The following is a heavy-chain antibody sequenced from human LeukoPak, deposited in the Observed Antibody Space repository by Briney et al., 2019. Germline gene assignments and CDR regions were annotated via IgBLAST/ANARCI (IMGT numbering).Heavy chain of an antibody. CDR2: ISGSGGST. J-gene: IGHJ4*02. Sequence: PGGSLRLSCAASGFTFSSYAMSWVRQAPGKGLEWVSAISGSGGSTYYADSVKGRFTISRDNSKNTLYLQMNSLRAEDTAVYYCAKDYYDTNGYYNRFDYWGQGTLVTVSS. CDR3: AKDYYDTNGYYNRFDY. D-gene: IGHD3-22*01. V-gene: IGHV3-23*01. CDR1: GFTFSSYA.